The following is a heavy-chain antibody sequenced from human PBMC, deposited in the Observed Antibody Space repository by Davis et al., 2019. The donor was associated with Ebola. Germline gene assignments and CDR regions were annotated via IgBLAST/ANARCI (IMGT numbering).Heavy chain of an antibody. CDR2: IKGDGSVK. Sequence: GESLKISCVVSGFTFANYWMTWVRQAPGRGLEFVANIKGDGSVKNYVDSVKGRFTISRDNAKNSLFLQMNSLRAEDTAVYYCARDPAFSSFDYWGQGALVTVSS. J-gene: IGHJ4*02. CDR1: GFTFANYW. V-gene: IGHV3-7*03. CDR3: ARDPAFSSFDY. D-gene: IGHD6-6*01.